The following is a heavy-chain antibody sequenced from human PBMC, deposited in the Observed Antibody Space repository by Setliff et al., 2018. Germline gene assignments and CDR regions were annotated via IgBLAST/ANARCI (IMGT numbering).Heavy chain of an antibody. D-gene: IGHD2-2*01. J-gene: IGHJ4*02. CDR1: GYAFGSSG. CDR2: ISAHNGYI. CDR3: ARDRKEIVVKPPAASLDY. V-gene: IGHV1-18*01. Sequence: ASVKVSCKASGYAFGSSGISWVRQAPGQGLEWMGWISAHNGYIVYAQKFQGGVTMTTDTSTTTAYMEVRSLRSDDTAVYYCARDRKEIVVKPPAASLDYWGQGTQVTVSS.